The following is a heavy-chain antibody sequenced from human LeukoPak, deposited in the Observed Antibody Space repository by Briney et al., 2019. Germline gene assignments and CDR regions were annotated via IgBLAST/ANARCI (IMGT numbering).Heavy chain of an antibody. D-gene: IGHD6-13*01. Sequence: GGSLRLSCTASGFTFYNYAMHWVRQAPGKGLEWVSLISGGGSSTSYADSVKGRFTISRDNNKGSLYLQMNSLTTEDTALYYCAKVLGSSSWYSLGSWGQGTLVTVSSGMDVWGQGTTVTVSS. CDR3: AKVLGSSSWYSLGSWGQGTLVTVSSGMDV. CDR2: ISGGGSST. CDR1: GFTFYNYA. V-gene: IGHV3-43*02. J-gene: IGHJ6*02.